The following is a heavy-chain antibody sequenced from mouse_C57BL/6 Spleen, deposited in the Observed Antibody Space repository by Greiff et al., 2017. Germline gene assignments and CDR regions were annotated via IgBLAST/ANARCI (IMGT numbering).Heavy chain of an antibody. CDR2: INPYNGGT. Sequence: EVQLQQSGPVLVKPGASVKMSCKASGYTFTDYYMNWVKQSHGKSLEWIGVINPYNGGTSYNEKFKGKATLTVDKSSSTAYMKLNSLTSEDSAVYYCARDYDYPFAYWGQGTLVTVSA. V-gene: IGHV1-19*01. CDR1: GYTFTDYY. J-gene: IGHJ3*01. D-gene: IGHD2-4*01. CDR3: ARDYDYPFAY.